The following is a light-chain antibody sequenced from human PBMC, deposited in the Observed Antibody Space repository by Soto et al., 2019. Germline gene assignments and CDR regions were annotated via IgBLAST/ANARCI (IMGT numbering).Light chain of an antibody. CDR3: QQYNNWLWT. Sequence: EIVMTQSPATLSVSPGERATLSCRASQSVNSNLVWYQQKPGQAPRLLIHGASTRATGIPARFSGSGSVTEFTLTISSLQSEDFAVYYCQQYNNWLWTFGQGTKVEIK. CDR2: GAS. V-gene: IGKV3-15*01. J-gene: IGKJ1*01. CDR1: QSVNSN.